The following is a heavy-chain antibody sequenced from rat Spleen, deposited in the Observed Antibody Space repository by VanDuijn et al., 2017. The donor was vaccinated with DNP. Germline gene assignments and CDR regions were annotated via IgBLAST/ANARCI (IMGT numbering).Heavy chain of an antibody. J-gene: IGHJ2*01. CDR2: ISYSGST. Sequence: EVQLQESGPGLVKPSQSLSLTCSVTGYSITSNYWGWIRKFPGNKMEWMAYISYSGSTGYNPSLKSRFSITRDTSKNQFFLQLNSVTTEDTATYYCTRENYYDASYYPFDYWGQGVMVTVSS. CDR3: TRENYYDASYYPFDY. CDR1: GYSITSNY. V-gene: IGHV3-1*01. D-gene: IGHD1-12*02.